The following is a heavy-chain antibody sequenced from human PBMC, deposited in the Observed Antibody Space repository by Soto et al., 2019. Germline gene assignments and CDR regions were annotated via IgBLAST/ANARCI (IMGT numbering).Heavy chain of an antibody. D-gene: IGHD2-21*02. Sequence: GGSLRLSCAASAFTFSSYAMSWVRQAPGKGLEWVSAVSGSGDSTYYADSVKGRFTISRDNSKNTLYLQMNSLRAEDTAVYYCAKGRASDCPGCTQDYWGQGTLVTSPQ. CDR2: VSGSGDST. V-gene: IGHV3-23*01. CDR1: AFTFSSYA. CDR3: AKGRASDCPGCTQDY. J-gene: IGHJ4*02.